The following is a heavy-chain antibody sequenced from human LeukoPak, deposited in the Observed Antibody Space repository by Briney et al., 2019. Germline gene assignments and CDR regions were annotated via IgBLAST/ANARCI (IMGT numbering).Heavy chain of an antibody. Sequence: GRSLRLSCAASGFTFSSYGMHWVRQAPGKGLEWVAVIWYDGSNKYYADSVKGRFTISRDNSKNTLYLQMNSLRAEDTAVYYCARDIDTCYYGSGSYLYGMDVWGQGTTVTVSS. CDR2: IWYDGSNK. CDR1: GFTFSSYG. D-gene: IGHD3-10*01. V-gene: IGHV3-33*01. CDR3: ARDIDTCYYGSGSYLYGMDV. J-gene: IGHJ6*02.